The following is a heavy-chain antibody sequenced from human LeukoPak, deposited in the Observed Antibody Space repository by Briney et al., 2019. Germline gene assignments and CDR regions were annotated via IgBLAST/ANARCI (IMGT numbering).Heavy chain of an antibody. V-gene: IGHV3-9*01. J-gene: IGHJ4*02. CDR2: ISWNSGSM. D-gene: IGHD2-15*01. CDR1: GFTFDDYA. CDR3: ARGYCSGGSCSKAWDY. Sequence: PGGSLRLSCAASGFTFDDYAMHWVRQAPGKGLEWVSGISWNSGSMGYADSVKGRFTISRDNAKNSLYLQMYSLRAEDTALYYCARGYCSGGSCSKAWDYWGQGTLVTVSS.